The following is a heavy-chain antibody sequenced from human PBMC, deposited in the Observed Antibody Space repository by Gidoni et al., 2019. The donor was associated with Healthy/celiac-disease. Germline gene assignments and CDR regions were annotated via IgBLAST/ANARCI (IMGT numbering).Heavy chain of an antibody. V-gene: IGHV4-34*01. D-gene: IGHD6-13*01. CDR1: GGSFSGYY. CDR2: SNHSGST. Sequence: QVKLQQWGAGLVKPSETLSLTCAVYGGSFSGYYWSWIRQPPGKGLEWIGESNHSGSTNYTPSLKSRVTISVDTSKNQFSLKLSSVTAADTAVYYCARGWAAAGFDYWGQGTLVTVSS. J-gene: IGHJ4*02. CDR3: ARGWAAAGFDY.